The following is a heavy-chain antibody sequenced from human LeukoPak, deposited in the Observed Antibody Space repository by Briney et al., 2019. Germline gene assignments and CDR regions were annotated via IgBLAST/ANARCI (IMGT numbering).Heavy chain of an antibody. CDR3: ARVREDYGDYPLEGAFDI. CDR1: GYTFTGYY. Sequence: ASVKVSCKTSGYTFTGYYTHWVRQAPGQGLEWMGWINPNSGGTNYAQKFQGRVTMTRDMSISTAYMELSRLRSDDTAVYYCARVREDYGDYPLEGAFDIWGQGTMVTVSS. J-gene: IGHJ3*02. D-gene: IGHD4-17*01. V-gene: IGHV1-2*02. CDR2: INPNSGGT.